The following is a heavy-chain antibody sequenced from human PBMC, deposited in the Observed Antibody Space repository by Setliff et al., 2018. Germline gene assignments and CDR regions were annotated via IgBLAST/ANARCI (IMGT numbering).Heavy chain of an antibody. Sequence: SETLSLTCTVSGGSISSNTYYWSWIRQHPGKGLEWIGYISYSGSTYYNPSLKSRVSISIDTSKNQFSLNLSSVTAADTAVYYCARVATAMLDAFDIWGQGAMGTV. CDR1: GGSISSNTYY. J-gene: IGHJ3*02. CDR3: ARVATAMLDAFDI. D-gene: IGHD5-18*01. V-gene: IGHV4-31*03. CDR2: ISYSGST.